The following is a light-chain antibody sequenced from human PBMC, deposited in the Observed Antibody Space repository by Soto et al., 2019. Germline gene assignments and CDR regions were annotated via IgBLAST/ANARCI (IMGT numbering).Light chain of an antibody. Sequence: EVVLTQSPATMSLYPGEGATLSCRASQSVSTYLAWYQQKPGQAPRLLIFEASKRATGIPDRISGSGSGTDFTLTISRLEPEDFVVYCCQHFGTSPPYTFGQGTKLEI. CDR2: EAS. CDR3: QHFGTSPPYT. CDR1: QSVSTY. V-gene: IGKV3-11*01. J-gene: IGKJ2*01.